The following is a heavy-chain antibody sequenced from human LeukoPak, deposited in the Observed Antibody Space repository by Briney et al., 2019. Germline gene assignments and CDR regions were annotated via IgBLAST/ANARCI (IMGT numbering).Heavy chain of an antibody. V-gene: IGHV3-7*01. CDR2: IKQDGSEK. D-gene: IGHD3-3*01. J-gene: IGHJ4*02. CDR1: GFTLKSYW. Sequence: GGSLRLSCAASGFTLKSYWMTWVRQAPGKGLEWVANIKQDGSEKYYVDSVKGRFTISRDNAKNSLYLQMNSLRAEDTAVYYCARGGYDFWSGYYHFDYWGQGTLVTVSS. CDR3: ARGGYDFWSGYYHFDY.